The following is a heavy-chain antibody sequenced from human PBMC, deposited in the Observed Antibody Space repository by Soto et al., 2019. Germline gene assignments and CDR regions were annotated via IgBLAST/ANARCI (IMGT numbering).Heavy chain of an antibody. CDR2: ISGSGGST. CDR3: AKDSDILTGYYYLPGYFDY. Sequence: GGSLRLSCAASGFTFSSYAMSWVRQAPGKGLEWVSAISGSGGSTYYADSVKGRFTISRDNSKNTLYLQMNSLRAEDTAVYYCAKDSDILTGYYYLPGYFDYWGQGTLVTVSS. V-gene: IGHV3-23*01. D-gene: IGHD3-9*01. CDR1: GFTFSSYA. J-gene: IGHJ4*02.